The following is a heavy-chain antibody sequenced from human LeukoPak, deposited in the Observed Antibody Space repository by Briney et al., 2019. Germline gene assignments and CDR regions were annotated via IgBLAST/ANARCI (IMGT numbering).Heavy chain of an antibody. D-gene: IGHD6-13*01. CDR2: IGSSGTTA. CDR3: ARDFSKYYLDY. Sequence: SGGSLILSCAAPGFNFRSYEMHWVRQAPGKGLEWVSYIGSSGTTAYYADSVKGRFTISSVNVKNSLYLQMNSLRGEDTAVDYCARDFSKYYLDYWGQGTLVSVSS. CDR1: GFNFRSYE. J-gene: IGHJ4*02. V-gene: IGHV3-48*03.